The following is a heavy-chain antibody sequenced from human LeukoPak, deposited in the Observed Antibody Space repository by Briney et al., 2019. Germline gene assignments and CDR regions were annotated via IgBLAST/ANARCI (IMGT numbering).Heavy chain of an antibody. Sequence: ASVKVSCKASGYTFTSNYIHWVRQAPGQGLEWMGMIYPRDGSTSYAQKFQGRVTMTRDTSTSTVYMELSSLRSEDTAVYYCARSGYSYGYDYWGQGTLVTVSS. D-gene: IGHD5-18*01. CDR2: IYPRDGST. CDR3: ARSGYSYGYDY. J-gene: IGHJ4*02. V-gene: IGHV1-46*01. CDR1: GYTFTSNY.